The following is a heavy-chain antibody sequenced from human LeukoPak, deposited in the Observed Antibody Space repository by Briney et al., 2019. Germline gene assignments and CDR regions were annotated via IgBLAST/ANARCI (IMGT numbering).Heavy chain of an antibody. J-gene: IGHJ3*02. V-gene: IGHV3-9*01. Sequence: GGSLRLSCAASGFTFDDYAMHWVRQAPGKGLEWVSGISWNSGSIGYADSVKGRFTISRDEAKNPLYLQMNSLRAEDTALYYCAKAGGSGYYFDAFDIWGQGTMVTVSS. D-gene: IGHD3-22*01. CDR3: AKAGGSGYYFDAFDI. CDR1: GFTFDDYA. CDR2: ISWNSGSI.